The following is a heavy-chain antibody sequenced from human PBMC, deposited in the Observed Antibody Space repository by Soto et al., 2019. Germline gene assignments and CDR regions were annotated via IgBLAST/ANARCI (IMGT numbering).Heavy chain of an antibody. CDR3: ARQDYSYYYMDV. V-gene: IGHV4-59*01. J-gene: IGHJ6*03. CDR2: IYHSGST. Sequence: SQTLSLTCTVPGGSISSYYWSWIRQPPGKGLEWIGYIYHSGSTNYNPSLKSRVTISLDTPKNQFSLKLSSVTAADTAVYYCARQDYSYYYMDVWGKGTTVTVSS. CDR1: GGSISSYY.